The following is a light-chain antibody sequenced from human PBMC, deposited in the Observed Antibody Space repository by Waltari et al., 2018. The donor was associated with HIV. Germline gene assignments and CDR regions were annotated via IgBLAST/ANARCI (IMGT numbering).Light chain of an antibody. J-gene: IGLJ3*02. CDR1: SSNLGSNY. Sequence: QSVLTQPPSASGTPGQRVTISCSGSSSNLGSNYVYWYQQFPGTAPKLLIYRNNQRPSGVPDRFSGSKSGTSASLAISGLQSEDEADYYCAAWDDSLGGVVFGGGTKLTVL. CDR3: AAWDDSLGGVV. CDR2: RNN. V-gene: IGLV1-47*01.